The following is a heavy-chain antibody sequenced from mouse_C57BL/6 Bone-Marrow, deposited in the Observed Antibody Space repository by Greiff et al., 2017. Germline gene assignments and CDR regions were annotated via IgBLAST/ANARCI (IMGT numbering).Heavy chain of an antibody. J-gene: IGHJ4*01. CDR1: GYTFTSYD. D-gene: IGHD2-3*01. V-gene: IGHV1-85*01. CDR3: ARAGVYDGYYTDAMDY. CDR2: IYPRDGST. Sequence: VQLQQSGPELVKPGASVKLSCKASGYTFTSYDINWVKQRPGQGLEWIGWIYPRDGSTQYNEKFKGKATLTVDTSSSTAYMELHSLTSEDSAVYFCARAGVYDGYYTDAMDYWGQGTSVTVSS.